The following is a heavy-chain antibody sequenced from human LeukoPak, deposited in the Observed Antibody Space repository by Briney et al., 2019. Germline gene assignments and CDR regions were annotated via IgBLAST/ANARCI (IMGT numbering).Heavy chain of an antibody. CDR1: GGSFSSSSYY. Sequence: SETLSLTCAVYGGSFSSSSYYWGWIRQPPGKGLEWIGSIYYTGSTYYNPSLKSRVALSLNTANNQFSPKLSSVTAADTAVYYCARLPGQWMTWFDPWGQGTLVTVSS. CDR3: ARLPGQWMTWFDP. CDR2: IYYTGST. V-gene: IGHV4-39*01. J-gene: IGHJ5*02. D-gene: IGHD6-19*01.